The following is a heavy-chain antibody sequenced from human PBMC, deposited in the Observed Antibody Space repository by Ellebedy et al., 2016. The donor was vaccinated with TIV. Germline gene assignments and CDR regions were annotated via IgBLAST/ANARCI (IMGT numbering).Heavy chain of an antibody. Sequence: AASVKVSCKASGYTFTGYYMHWVRQAPGQGLEWMGWINPNSGGTNYAQKFQGWVTMTRDTSISTAYLDLSRLRSDDTAVYYCARGRKLGIVWYYFDYWGQGTLVTVSS. D-gene: IGHD7-27*01. CDR2: INPNSGGT. V-gene: IGHV1-2*04. CDR1: GYTFTGYY. CDR3: ARGRKLGIVWYYFDY. J-gene: IGHJ4*02.